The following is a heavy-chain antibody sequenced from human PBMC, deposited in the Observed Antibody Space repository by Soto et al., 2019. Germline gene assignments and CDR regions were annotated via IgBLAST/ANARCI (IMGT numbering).Heavy chain of an antibody. J-gene: IGHJ6*02. V-gene: IGHV4-59*01. CDR2: IYSSGST. Sequence: SETLSLTCTVSGGSISSYYWSWIRQPPGKGLEWIGYIYSSGSTNYNPSLKSRLTISVDTSKNQFSLKLSSVTAADTAVYYCARDAMTTVIPYYYYYGMDVWGQGTTVTVSS. D-gene: IGHD4-17*01. CDR1: GGSISSYY. CDR3: ARDAMTTVIPYYYYYGMDV.